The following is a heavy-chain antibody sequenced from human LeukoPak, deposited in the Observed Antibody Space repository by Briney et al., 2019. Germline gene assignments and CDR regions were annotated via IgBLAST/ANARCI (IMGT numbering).Heavy chain of an antibody. CDR3: ARGWYYYGSGSYRWLDP. CDR1: GGSFSGYY. V-gene: IGHV4-34*01. J-gene: IGHJ5*02. D-gene: IGHD3-10*01. Sequence: TSETPSLTCAVYGGSFSGYYWSWIRQPPGKGLEWIGEINHSGSTNYNPSLKSRVTISVDTSKNQFSLKLGSVTAADTAVYYCARGWYYYGSGSYRWLDPWGQGTLVTVSS. CDR2: INHSGST.